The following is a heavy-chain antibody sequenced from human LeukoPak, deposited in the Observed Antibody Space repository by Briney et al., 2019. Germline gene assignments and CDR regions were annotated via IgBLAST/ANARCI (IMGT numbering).Heavy chain of an antibody. D-gene: IGHD3-9*01. V-gene: IGHV4-59*08. J-gene: IGHJ4*02. CDR3: ATQSTGYGICSLDF. CDR1: GGSISSFY. CDR2: IHFTGST. Sequence: SETLSLTCTVSGGSISSFYWSWIRQPPGKGLEWIGYIHFTGSTNYNPSLKRRVTMSVDTSKNQFSLKLSYVTAADTAVYYCATQSTGYGICSLDFWGEGTLVTVSS.